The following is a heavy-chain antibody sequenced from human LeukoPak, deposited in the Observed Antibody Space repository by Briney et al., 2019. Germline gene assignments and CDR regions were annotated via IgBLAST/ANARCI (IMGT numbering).Heavy chain of an antibody. CDR2: ISSSGGST. CDR3: ARGRGPHVLRFLEWLFQGPLYYYYYMDV. Sequence: GGSLRLSCAASGFTFSSYAMHWVRQAPGKGLEYVSAISSSGGSTYYANSVKGRFTISRDNSKNTLYLQMNSLRAEDTAVYYCARGRGPHVLRFLEWLFQGPLYYYYYMDVWGKGTTVTVSS. CDR1: GFTFSSYA. D-gene: IGHD3-3*01. V-gene: IGHV3-64*01. J-gene: IGHJ6*03.